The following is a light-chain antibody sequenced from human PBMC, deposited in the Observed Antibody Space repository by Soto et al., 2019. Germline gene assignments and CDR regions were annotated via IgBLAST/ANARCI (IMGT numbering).Light chain of an antibody. CDR2: EVS. V-gene: IGLV2-8*01. CDR1: SSDVGGYNY. Sequence: QSALTQPPSASGSPGQSVTISCTGTSSDVGGYNYVSWYQQHPGKAPKLIIYEVSKRPSGVPDRFSGSKSGNTASLTVSGLQAEDEADSYCSSYAGSNNVVFGGGTKLTVL. CDR3: SSYAGSNNVV. J-gene: IGLJ2*01.